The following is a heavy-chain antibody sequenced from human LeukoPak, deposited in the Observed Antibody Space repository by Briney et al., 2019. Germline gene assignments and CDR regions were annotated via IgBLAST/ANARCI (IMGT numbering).Heavy chain of an antibody. J-gene: IGHJ4*02. V-gene: IGHV3-30*04. Sequence: GGSLRLSCAASGFTFSSYAMHWVRQAPGKGLEWVAVISYDGSYKYFADSVKGRFTISRDNSKNTLYLQMNSLRAEDTAVYYGARVTYSYGPGGSDYWGQGTLVTVSS. CDR2: ISYDGSYK. D-gene: IGHD5-18*01. CDR3: ARVTYSYGPGGSDY. CDR1: GFTFSSYA.